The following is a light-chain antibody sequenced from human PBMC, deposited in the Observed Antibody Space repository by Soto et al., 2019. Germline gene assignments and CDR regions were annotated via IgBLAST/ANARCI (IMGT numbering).Light chain of an antibody. CDR1: SSDVGGYNY. V-gene: IGLV2-8*01. CDR3: YSYAGSDKYVI. CDR2: EVY. J-gene: IGLJ2*01. Sequence: QSALTQPPSASGSPGQSVTISCTGTSSDVGGYNYVSWYQQHPGKAPKLIIYEVYKRPSGVPGRFSGSKSGNTASLTVSGLQLEDEADYYCYSYAGSDKYVIFGGGTKLTVL.